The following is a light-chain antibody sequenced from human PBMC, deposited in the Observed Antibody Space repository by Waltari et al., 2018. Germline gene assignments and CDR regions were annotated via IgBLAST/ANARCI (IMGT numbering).Light chain of an antibody. CDR1: QTITTY. V-gene: IGKV1-9*01. CDR3: QQLNNYPLT. Sequence: IQLTQSPSSLSASVGDRAAITCRASQTITTYVAWYQQKPGKAPKLLIHSTSTLETGVPSRFSGSGSGTDFTLTISSLQPEDFATYYCQQLNNYPLTFGGGTTVEIK. CDR2: STS. J-gene: IGKJ4*01.